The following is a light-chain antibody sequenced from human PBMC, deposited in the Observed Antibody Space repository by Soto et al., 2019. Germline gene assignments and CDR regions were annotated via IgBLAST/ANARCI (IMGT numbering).Light chain of an antibody. J-gene: IGKJ1*01. V-gene: IGKV3-20*01. CDR2: DAS. Sequence: IMLSQSPGALSLSQGERATLSCRATESVVSNYLAWYQLKPGQAPRLLIYDASSRATGIPDRFSGSGSGTDFTLTISRLEPEDFAVYYCQQYGSIPWTFGQGTKVAIK. CDR3: QQYGSIPWT. CDR1: ESVVSNY.